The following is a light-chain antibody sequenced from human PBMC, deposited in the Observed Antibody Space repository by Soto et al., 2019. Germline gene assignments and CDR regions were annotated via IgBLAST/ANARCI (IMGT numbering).Light chain of an antibody. J-gene: IGKJ1*01. V-gene: IGKV3-15*01. CDR1: QSVSSN. CDR2: GAS. Sequence: VITPPPAPLSVHPGERVILSCRASQSVSSNLVWYQQKPGQAPRVLIYGASTRATGIPARFSGSGSGTEFTLTISSLQSEDFAVYYCQQYNSWPRTFGQGTKVDI. CDR3: QQYNSWPRT.